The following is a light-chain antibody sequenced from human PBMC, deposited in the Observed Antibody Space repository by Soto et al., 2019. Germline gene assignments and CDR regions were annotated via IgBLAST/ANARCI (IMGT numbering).Light chain of an antibody. CDR3: QQGNSFPLT. CDR2: GAS. J-gene: IGKJ4*01. CDR1: QGISNF. Sequence: DIQMTQSPSSVSASVGDRVTITCRASQGISNFLAWYQQKPGRVPKVLIYGASNLQSGFPSRFSGSGSGTDFTLTISLLQPEDFATYFCQQGNSFPLTFGGGTKVEIK. V-gene: IGKV1-12*01.